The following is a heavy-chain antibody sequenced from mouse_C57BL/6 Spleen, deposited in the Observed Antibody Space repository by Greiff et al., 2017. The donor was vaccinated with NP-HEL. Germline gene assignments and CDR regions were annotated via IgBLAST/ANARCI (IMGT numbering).Heavy chain of an antibody. CDR3: ARSITTVVARWYFDV. D-gene: IGHD1-1*01. Sequence: VQLKQSGPELVKPGASVKISCKASGYSFTDYNMNWVKQSHGKSLEWIGVINPNYGTTSYNQKFKGKATLTVDQSSSTAYMQLNSLTSEDSAVYYCARSITTVVARWYFDVWGTGTTVTVSS. CDR1: GYSFTDYN. J-gene: IGHJ1*03. CDR2: INPNYGTT. V-gene: IGHV1-39*01.